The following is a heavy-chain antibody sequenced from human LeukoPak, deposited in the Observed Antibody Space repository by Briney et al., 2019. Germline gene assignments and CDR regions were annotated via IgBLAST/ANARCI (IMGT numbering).Heavy chain of an antibody. J-gene: IGHJ4*02. D-gene: IGHD6-19*01. CDR3: AKDQQWLEYFDY. V-gene: IGHV3-21*04. Sequence: GGSLRLSCAASGFTFSSYSMNWVRQAPGKGLEWVSSISSSSSYIYYADSVKGRFAISRDNSKNTLYLQMNSLRDEDTAVYYCAKDQQWLEYFDYWGQGILVTVSS. CDR1: GFTFSSYS. CDR2: ISSSSSYI.